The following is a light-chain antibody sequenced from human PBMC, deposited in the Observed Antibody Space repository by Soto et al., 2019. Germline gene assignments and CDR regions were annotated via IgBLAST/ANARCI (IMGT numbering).Light chain of an antibody. J-gene: IGKJ1*01. V-gene: IGKV3-15*01. Sequence: EIVMTQSPATLSVSPGERATLSCRASQSVSSNLAWYQQTPGQAPRLLIYGASTRATGIPARFSGSGSGTELPLTISRLQSEDFAVYYCQQYNNWPPWTFGQGPKLEI. CDR1: QSVSSN. CDR3: QQYNNWPPWT. CDR2: GAS.